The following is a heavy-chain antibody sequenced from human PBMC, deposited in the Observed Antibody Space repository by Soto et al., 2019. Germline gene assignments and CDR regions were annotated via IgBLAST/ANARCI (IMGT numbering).Heavy chain of an antibody. Sequence: ASVKVSCKVSGYTLTELSMHWVRQAPGKGLEWMGGFDPEDGETIYAQKFQGRVTMTEDTSTDTAYMELSSLKSDDTAVYSCAIQDGGVVYWGQGTLVTVSS. CDR2: FDPEDGET. CDR1: GYTLTELS. J-gene: IGHJ4*02. V-gene: IGHV1-24*01. CDR3: AIQDGGVVY. D-gene: IGHD3-16*01.